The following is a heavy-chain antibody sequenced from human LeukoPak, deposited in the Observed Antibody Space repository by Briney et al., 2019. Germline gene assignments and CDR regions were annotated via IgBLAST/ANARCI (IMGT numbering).Heavy chain of an antibody. CDR2: FDPEDGET. CDR1: GYTLTELS. D-gene: IGHD3-22*01. V-gene: IGHV1-24*01. Sequence: ASVKVSCKVSGYTLTELSMHWVRQAPGKGLEWMGGFDPEDGETIYAQKFQGRVTMTEDTSTDTAYTELSSLRSEDTAVYYCATVMIYYDSSGYYSFDYWGQGTLVTVSS. CDR3: ATVMIYYDSSGYYSFDY. J-gene: IGHJ4*02.